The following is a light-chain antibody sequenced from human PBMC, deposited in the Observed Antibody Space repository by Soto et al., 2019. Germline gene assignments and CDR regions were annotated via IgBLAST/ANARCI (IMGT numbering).Light chain of an antibody. CDR3: QQYGNSPPIT. CDR1: QSVSSNY. J-gene: IGKJ4*01. V-gene: IGKV3-20*01. CDR2: GAS. Sequence: EIELTQSPGTLSLSPGERATLSCRASQSVSSNYLAWYQQKPGQAHRLLIYGASTRATGIPDRFSGSGSGTDFTLTISRLEPEDFAVYDCQQYGNSPPITFGGGTKVDIK.